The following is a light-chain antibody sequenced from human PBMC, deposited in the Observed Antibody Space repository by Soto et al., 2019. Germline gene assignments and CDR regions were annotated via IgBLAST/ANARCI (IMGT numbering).Light chain of an antibody. CDR2: GVT. Sequence: QSSLAQPPSASGSPGQSVTISCTGSGSDIGAYNFVSWYQQQPAKAPKLMIFGVTERPSGVPDRFSGSKSGNTASLTVSGLQADDEAVYYCYSYAGRNIWVFGGGTKLTVL. J-gene: IGLJ3*02. V-gene: IGLV2-8*01. CDR1: GSDIGAYNF. CDR3: YSYAGRNIWV.